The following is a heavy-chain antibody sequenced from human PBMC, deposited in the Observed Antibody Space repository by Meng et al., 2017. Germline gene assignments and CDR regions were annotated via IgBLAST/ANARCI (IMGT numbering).Heavy chain of an antibody. V-gene: IGHV4-38-2*02. CDR2: IHHSVST. CDR1: GYSIRSGYY. J-gene: IGHJ3*02. D-gene: IGHD4-17*01. CDR3: ATRNDYGDYVRRYNAFDI. Sequence: SETLSLTCTVSGYSIRSGYYWGWTRQPPGKGMEWIGSIHHSVSTYYNPSLKSRVTISVDTSKNQFSLKLSSVTAADTAVYYCATRNDYGDYVRRYNAFDIWGQGTMVTVSS.